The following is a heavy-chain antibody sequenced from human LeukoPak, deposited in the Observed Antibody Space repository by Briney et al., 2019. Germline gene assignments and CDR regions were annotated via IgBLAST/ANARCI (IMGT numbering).Heavy chain of an antibody. V-gene: IGHV5-51*01. D-gene: IGHD2/OR15-2a*01. CDR1: EYDFANYW. CDR3: ARRRYFDTYLDP. CDR2: VYPAGSII. Sequence: GESLKISCKGPEYDFANYWIGWVRQMPGRGLEWMGIVYPAGSIIHYSPSFQGQVTISVDRSVSTAFLQWTSLKASDSAMYFCARRRYFDTYLDPWGQGTLVTVSS. J-gene: IGHJ5*02.